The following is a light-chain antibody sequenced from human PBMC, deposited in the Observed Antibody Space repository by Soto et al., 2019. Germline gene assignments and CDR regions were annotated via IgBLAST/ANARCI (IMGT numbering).Light chain of an antibody. CDR3: SSYAGNNNVI. Sequence: QSELTQPPSASGSPGQSVTISCTGTSSDVGSYRFVSWYQQHPGKAPKLLIYEVSKRPSGVPDRFSASTSGNTASLTVSGLQADDEADYYCSSYAGNNNVIFGGGTKVTVL. CDR1: SSDVGSYRF. J-gene: IGLJ2*01. V-gene: IGLV2-8*01. CDR2: EVS.